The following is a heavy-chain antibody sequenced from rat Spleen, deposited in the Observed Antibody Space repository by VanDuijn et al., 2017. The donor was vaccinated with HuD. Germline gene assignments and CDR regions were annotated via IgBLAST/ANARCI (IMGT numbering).Heavy chain of an antibody. CDR1: GFTFSRSA. D-gene: IGHD3-6*01. Sequence: EVQLVESGGGLVQPGRSLKLSCAASGFTFSRSAMAWVRQAPAKGLEWVASISKAGGNTYYPDSVRGRFTISSDNSKSTLYLQMNSLRSEDTATYYCTRNWDYWGQGVMVTVSS. V-gene: IGHV5-29*01. CDR2: ISKAGGNT. J-gene: IGHJ2*01. CDR3: TRNWDY.